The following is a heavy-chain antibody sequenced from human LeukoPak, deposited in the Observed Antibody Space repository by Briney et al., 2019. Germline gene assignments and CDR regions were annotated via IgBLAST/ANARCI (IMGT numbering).Heavy chain of an antibody. V-gene: IGHV1-58*01. D-gene: IGHD3-16*01. CDR2: IVVGSGNT. CDR3: ARDLIMTLHLDFDY. CDR1: GFTFTSSA. J-gene: IGHJ4*02. Sequence: SVKVSCKASGFTFTSSAVQWVRQARGQRLEWIGWIVVGSGNTNYAQKFQGRVTMTRDTSTSTVYMELSSLRSEDTAVYYCARDLIMTLHLDFDYWGQGTLVTVSS.